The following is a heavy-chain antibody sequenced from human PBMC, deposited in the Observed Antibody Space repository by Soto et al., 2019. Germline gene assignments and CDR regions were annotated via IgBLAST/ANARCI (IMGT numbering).Heavy chain of an antibody. CDR1: GFTFSNYY. J-gene: IGHJ4*01. CDR2: ISSSSSYT. D-gene: IGHD5-12*01. V-gene: IGHV3-11*06. CDR3: ARGRKWLRCDIGPASSTDY. Sequence: PGGSLRLSCAASGFTFSNYYVSWIRQAPGQGLEWVSYISSSSSYTNYADSVKGRFTISRDNAKNSLYLQMNSLRAEDTAVYDCARGRKWLRCDIGPASSTDYWGQGTLVTVSS.